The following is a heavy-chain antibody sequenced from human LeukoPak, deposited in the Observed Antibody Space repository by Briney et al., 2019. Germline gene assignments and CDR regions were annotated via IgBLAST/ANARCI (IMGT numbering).Heavy chain of an antibody. CDR1: GFTFSDYY. D-gene: IGHD6-6*01. CDR3: ARDWVEEYSSSAGY. Sequence: GGSLRLSCAASGFTFSDYYMSWIRQAPGKGLEWVSYISSSGSTIYYADSVKGRFTISRDNAKNSLYLQMNSLRAEDTAVYYCARDWVEEYSSSAGYWGQGTLVTVSS. CDR2: ISSSGSTI. V-gene: IGHV3-11*01. J-gene: IGHJ4*02.